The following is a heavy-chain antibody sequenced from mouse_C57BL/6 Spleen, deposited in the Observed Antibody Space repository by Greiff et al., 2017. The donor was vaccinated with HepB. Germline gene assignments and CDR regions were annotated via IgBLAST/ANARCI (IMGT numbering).Heavy chain of an antibody. CDR2: INPDSSTI. J-gene: IGHJ3*01. Sequence: APGGVDFSRYWMSWVRRAPGKGLEWIGEINPDSSTINYAPSLKDKFIISRDNAKNTLYLQMSKVRSEDTALYYCARQAWFAYWGQGTLVTVSA. V-gene: IGHV4-1*01. CDR1: GVDFSRYW. CDR3: ARQAWFAY.